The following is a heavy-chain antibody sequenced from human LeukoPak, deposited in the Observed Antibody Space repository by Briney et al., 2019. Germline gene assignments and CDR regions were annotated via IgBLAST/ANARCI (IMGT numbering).Heavy chain of an antibody. CDR1: GGTFSSYA. CDR2: ISAYNGNT. V-gene: IGHV1-18*01. D-gene: IGHD2-2*01. J-gene: IGHJ5*02. Sequence: GASVKVSCKASGGTFSSYAISWVRQAPGQGLEWMGRISAYNGNTNYAQKLQGRVTMTTDTSTSTAYMELRSLRSDDTAVYYCARDADIVVVGNWFDPWGQGTLVTVSS. CDR3: ARDADIVVVGNWFDP.